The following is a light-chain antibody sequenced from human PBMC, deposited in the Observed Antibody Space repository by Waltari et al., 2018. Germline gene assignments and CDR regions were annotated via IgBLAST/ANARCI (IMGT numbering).Light chain of an antibody. CDR1: QDIRNY. CDR2: DAP. Sequence: DIQMTQSPSSLSASRGARVTITCQASQDIRNYLNWFQQKPGKAPNLLIYDAPNLETGVPSRFSGSGSGTDFTFTISSLQPEEIATYYCQDYDNLPPLTFGGGTKVEIK. CDR3: QDYDNLPPLT. J-gene: IGKJ4*01. V-gene: IGKV1-33*01.